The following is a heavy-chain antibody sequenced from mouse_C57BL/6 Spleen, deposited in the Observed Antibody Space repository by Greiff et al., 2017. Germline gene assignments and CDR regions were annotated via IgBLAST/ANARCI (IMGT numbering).Heavy chain of an antibody. CDR1: GYTFTEYT. D-gene: IGHD1-1*01. CDR2: FYPGSGSI. V-gene: IGHV1-62-2*01. Sequence: VKLVESGAELVKPGASVKLSCKASGYTFTEYTIHWVKQRSGQGLEWIGWFYPGSGSIKYNEKFKDKATLTADKSSSTVYMELSRLTSEDSAVYFCARHEDHGSPYYAMDYWGQGTSVTVSS. J-gene: IGHJ4*01. CDR3: ARHEDHGSPYYAMDY.